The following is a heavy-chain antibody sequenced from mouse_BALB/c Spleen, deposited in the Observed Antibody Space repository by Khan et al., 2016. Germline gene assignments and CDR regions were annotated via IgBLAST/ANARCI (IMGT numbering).Heavy chain of an antibody. Sequence: QIQLVQSGPELKKPGETVKISCKASGYTFTNYGMNWVKQAPGKGLKWMGWINTNTGEPTYAEEFKGRFAFSLETSARTAYLQINNRTNEDTATYFCAYRYYFDYWGQGTTLTVSS. V-gene: IGHV9-3*02. J-gene: IGHJ2*01. CDR1: GYTFTNYG. CDR2: INTNTGEP. D-gene: IGHD2-14*01. CDR3: AYRYYFDY.